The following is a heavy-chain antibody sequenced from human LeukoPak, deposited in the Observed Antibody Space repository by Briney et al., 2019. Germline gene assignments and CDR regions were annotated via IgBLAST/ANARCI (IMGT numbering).Heavy chain of an antibody. CDR2: ISWNSGSI. Sequence: GGSLRLSCAASGFTFDDYAMHWVRQAPGKGLEWVSGISWNSGSIGYADSVKGRFTISRDNAKNSLYLQMNSLRAEDRAVYYCAKGRTYYDFWSGYSSDAFDIWGQGTMVTVSS. J-gene: IGHJ3*02. D-gene: IGHD3-3*01. V-gene: IGHV3-9*01. CDR3: AKGRTYYDFWSGYSSDAFDI. CDR1: GFTFDDYA.